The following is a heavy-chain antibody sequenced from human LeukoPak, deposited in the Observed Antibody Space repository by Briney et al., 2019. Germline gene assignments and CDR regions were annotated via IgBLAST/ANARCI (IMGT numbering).Heavy chain of an antibody. J-gene: IGHJ6*02. CDR3: ARLGTAMVTYGMDV. V-gene: IGHV4-59*08. CDR1: GGSVSSYY. Sequence: NPSETLSLTCTVSGGSVSSYYWSWIRQPPGKGLEWIGYIYYSGSTNYNPSLKSRVTISVDTSKNQFSLKLSSVTAADTAVYYCARLGTAMVTYGMDVWGQGTTVTVSS. CDR2: IYYSGST. D-gene: IGHD5-18*01.